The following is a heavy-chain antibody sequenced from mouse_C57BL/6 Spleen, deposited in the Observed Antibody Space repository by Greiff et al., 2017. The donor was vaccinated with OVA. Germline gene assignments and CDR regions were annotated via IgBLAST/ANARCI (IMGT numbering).Heavy chain of an antibody. CDR1: GYTFTSYW. Sequence: QVQLKQPGAELVKPGASVKLSCKASGYTFTSYWMHWVKQRPGQGLEWIGMIHPNSGSTNYNEKFKSKATLTVDKSSSTAYMQLSSLTSEDSAVYYCARKETAQATAWFAYWGQGTLVTVSA. D-gene: IGHD3-2*02. CDR2: IHPNSGST. J-gene: IGHJ3*01. V-gene: IGHV1-64*01. CDR3: ARKETAQATAWFAY.